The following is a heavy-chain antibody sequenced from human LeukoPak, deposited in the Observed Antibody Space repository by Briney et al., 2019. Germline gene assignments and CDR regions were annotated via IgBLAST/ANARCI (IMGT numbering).Heavy chain of an antibody. CDR1: GFTFSTYA. CDR3: AKEYGPGSYYYDY. CDR2: ISANGVST. V-gene: IGHV3-23*01. J-gene: IGHJ4*02. Sequence: GGSLRLSCAASGFTFSTYAMTWVRQAPGKGLEWVSGISANGVSTHYADSVKGRFTISRDNSKNTLYLQMNSLRAEDMAVYYCAKEYGPGSYYYDYWGQGTLVTVSS. D-gene: IGHD3-10*01.